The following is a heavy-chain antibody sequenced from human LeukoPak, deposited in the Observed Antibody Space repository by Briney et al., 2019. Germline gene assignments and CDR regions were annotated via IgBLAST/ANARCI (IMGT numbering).Heavy chain of an antibody. CDR3: AKEFYRGLPDY. V-gene: IGHV3-30*18. Sequence: GRSLRLSCAASGFTFSSYGMHWVRQAPGKGLEWVAVISYDGSNKYYADSVKGRFTISRDNSKNSLYLQMSSLRAEDTAVYYCAKEFYRGLPDYWGQGTLVTVPS. D-gene: IGHD2-21*01. CDR2: ISYDGSNK. J-gene: IGHJ4*02. CDR1: GFTFSSYG.